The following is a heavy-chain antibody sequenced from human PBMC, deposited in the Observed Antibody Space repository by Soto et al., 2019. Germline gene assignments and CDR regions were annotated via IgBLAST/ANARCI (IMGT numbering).Heavy chain of an antibody. CDR2: IKEDGSEK. CDR3: ASGAAAGSRGDAFEI. V-gene: IGHV3-7*01. CDR1: GFTLSSYW. Sequence: EVQLVESGGGLVQPGGSLRLSCAASGFTLSSYWMSWVRQAPGKGLEWVANIKEDGSEKYYVDSVKGRFTISRDNAKNSLYLQMSRLRAEDTAVYYCASGAAAGSRGDAFEIWGQGTMVTVSS. D-gene: IGHD6-13*01. J-gene: IGHJ3*02.